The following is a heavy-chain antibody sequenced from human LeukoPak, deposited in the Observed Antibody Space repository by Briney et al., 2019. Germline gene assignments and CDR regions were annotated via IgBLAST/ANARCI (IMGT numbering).Heavy chain of an antibody. J-gene: IGHJ4*02. CDR3: ARVPPSVTTDYFDY. CDR1: GYTFTSYG. CDR2: ISAYNGNT. D-gene: IGHD4-11*01. V-gene: IGHV1-18*01. Sequence: GASVKVSCKASGYTFTSYGISWVRQAPGQGLEWMGWISAYNGNTNYAQKFQGRVTMTRDTSTSTVYMELSSLRSEDTAVYYCARVPPSVTTDYFDYWGQGTLVTVSS.